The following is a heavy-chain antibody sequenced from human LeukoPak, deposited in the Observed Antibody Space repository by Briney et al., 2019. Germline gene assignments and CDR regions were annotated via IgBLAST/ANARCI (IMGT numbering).Heavy chain of an antibody. Sequence: SETLSLTCAVYGGSFSGYYWSWIRQPPGEGLEWIGEIKHSGSTNYSPSLKSRVTISVDTSKNQFSLKLSSVTAADTAVYYCARDRSYYFDYWGQGTLVTVSS. CDR3: ARDRSYYFDY. CDR2: IKHSGST. CDR1: GGSFSGYY. D-gene: IGHD1-26*01. J-gene: IGHJ4*02. V-gene: IGHV4-34*01.